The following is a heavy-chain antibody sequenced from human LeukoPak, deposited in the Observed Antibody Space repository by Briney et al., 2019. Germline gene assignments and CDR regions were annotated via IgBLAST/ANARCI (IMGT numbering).Heavy chain of an antibody. J-gene: IGHJ4*02. CDR2: IYFTGSS. CDR3: ARGDEYNAGYFDY. Sequence: SETLSLTCTVSGGSISIYYWNWARQSPGKGLEWIGYIYFTGSSNYNPSLKSRVAISVDTSKNQFSLRLSSVTAADTAVYFCARGDEYNAGYFDYWGQGALVTVSS. CDR1: GGSISIYY. D-gene: IGHD5-24*01. V-gene: IGHV4-59*01.